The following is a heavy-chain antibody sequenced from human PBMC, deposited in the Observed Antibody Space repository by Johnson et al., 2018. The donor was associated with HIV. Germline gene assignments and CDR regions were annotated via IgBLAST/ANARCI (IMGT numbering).Heavy chain of an antibody. V-gene: IGHV3-30*04. CDR3: ARALGLEVCAFDI. D-gene: IGHD2-8*01. Sequence: VQLVESGGGVVQPGRSLRLSCAASGFTCSSYAMHWVRQAPGKGLEWVAVISYDGSNKYYADSVKGRFTISRDNSKNTLYLQLNSLRAEDTAVYYCARALGLEVCAFDIWGQGTMVTVSS. CDR1: GFTCSSYA. CDR2: ISYDGSNK. J-gene: IGHJ3*02.